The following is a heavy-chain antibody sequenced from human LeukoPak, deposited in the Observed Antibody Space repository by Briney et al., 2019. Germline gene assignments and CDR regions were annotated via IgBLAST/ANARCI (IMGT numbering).Heavy chain of an antibody. J-gene: IGHJ4*02. D-gene: IGHD3-3*01. CDR1: GGSISSYY. V-gene: IGHV4-59*01. Sequence: PSETLFLTCTVSGGSISSYYWSWIRQPPGKGLEWIGYIYYSGSTNYNPSLKSRVTISVDTSKNQFSLKLSSVTAADTAVYYCATTGGDFWSGYYPFDYWGQGTLVTVSS. CDR3: ATTGGDFWSGYYPFDY. CDR2: IYYSGST.